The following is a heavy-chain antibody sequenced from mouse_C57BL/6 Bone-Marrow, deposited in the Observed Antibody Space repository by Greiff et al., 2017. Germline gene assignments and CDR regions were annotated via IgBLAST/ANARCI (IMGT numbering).Heavy chain of an antibody. CDR2: IYPGDGDT. V-gene: IGHV1-82*01. J-gene: IGHJ1*03. CDR1: GYAFSSSW. Sequence: VQLQESGPELVKPGASVKISCKASGYAFSSSWINWVKQRPGKGLEWIGRIYPGDGDTNYNGKFKGKATLTADKSSSTAYMQLSSLTSEDSAVYFCARFNHYWYFDVWGTGTTVTVSS. CDR3: ARFNHYWYFDV.